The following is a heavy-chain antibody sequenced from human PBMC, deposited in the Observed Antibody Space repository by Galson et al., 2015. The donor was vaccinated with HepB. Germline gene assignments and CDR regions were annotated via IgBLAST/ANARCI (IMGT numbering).Heavy chain of an antibody. D-gene: IGHD1-26*01. CDR3: AKEGWELPNYYYYMDF. CDR2: ISYDGSNK. Sequence: SLRLSCAASGFTFSSYGMHWVRQAPGKGLEWVAVISYDGSNKYYADSVKGRFTISRDNSKNTLYLQMNSLRAEDTAVYYCAKEGWELPNYYYYMDFWGKGTTVTVSS. CDR1: GFTFSSYG. J-gene: IGHJ6*03. V-gene: IGHV3-30*18.